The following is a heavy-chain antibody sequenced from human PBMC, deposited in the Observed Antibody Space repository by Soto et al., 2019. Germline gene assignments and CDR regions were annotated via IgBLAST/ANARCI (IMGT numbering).Heavy chain of an antibody. CDR1: GYSFTSYW. Sequence: GESLKISCKGSGYSFTSYWISWVRQMPGKGLEWMGRIDPSDSYTNYSPSFQGHVTISADKSISTAYLQWSSLKASDTAMYYCARLTPHYDFWSGYYPSFDYWGQGTLVTISS. CDR2: IDPSDSYT. J-gene: IGHJ4*02. V-gene: IGHV5-10-1*01. CDR3: ARLTPHYDFWSGYYPSFDY. D-gene: IGHD3-3*01.